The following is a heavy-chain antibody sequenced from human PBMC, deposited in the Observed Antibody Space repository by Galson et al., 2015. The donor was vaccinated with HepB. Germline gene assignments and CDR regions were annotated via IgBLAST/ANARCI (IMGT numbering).Heavy chain of an antibody. J-gene: IGHJ4*02. V-gene: IGHV3-53*01. CDR1: GFTISNNY. Sequence: SLRLSCAASGFTISNNYMSWVRLAPGKGLEWVSIIYSGGSAYYADSVKGRFTASRDNSKNTLYLQMNSLRDEDTAVYYCARGRPGYYFDYWGQGTLVTVSS. CDR2: IYSGGSA. CDR3: ARGRPGYYFDY. D-gene: IGHD1-1*01.